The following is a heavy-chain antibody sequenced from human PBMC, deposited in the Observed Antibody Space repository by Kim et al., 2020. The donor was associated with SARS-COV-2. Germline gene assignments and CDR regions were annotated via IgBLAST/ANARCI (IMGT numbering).Heavy chain of an antibody. CDR3: ARDRTAFAY. J-gene: IGHJ4*02. D-gene: IGHD1-1*01. Sequence: GGSLRLSCAVSGLTFSTTDMHWVRQAPGKGLEWIAYISRSGSAIVYADSVKGRFTISRDEAKNSIYLQMNSLRDEDTAVYYCARDRTAFAYWGQGTLLTVYS. V-gene: IGHV3-48*02. CDR2: ISRSGSAI. CDR1: GLTFSTTD.